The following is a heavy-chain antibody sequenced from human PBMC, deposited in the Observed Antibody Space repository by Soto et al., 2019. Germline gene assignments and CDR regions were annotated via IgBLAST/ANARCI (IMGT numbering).Heavy chain of an antibody. V-gene: IGHV3-23*01. CDR2: ISASGGST. CDR1: GFTFSSYA. Sequence: GGSMRLSCAASGFTFSSYAMSWVRQAPGKGLEWVSGISASGGSTYYADSVKGRFTISRDNSKNTLYLQMNSLRAEDTAVYYCAKDSSGPDYWGQGTLVTVSS. CDR3: AKDSSGPDY. D-gene: IGHD6-19*01. J-gene: IGHJ4*02.